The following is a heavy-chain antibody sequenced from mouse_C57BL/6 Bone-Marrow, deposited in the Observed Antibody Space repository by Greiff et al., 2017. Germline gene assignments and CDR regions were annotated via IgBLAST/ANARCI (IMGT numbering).Heavy chain of an antibody. J-gene: IGHJ3*01. CDR3: ARSSWFAY. V-gene: IGHV1-69*01. Sequence: QVQLQQPGAELVMPGASVKLSCKASGYTFTSYWVHWVKQRPGQGLEWIGEIDPSDSYTNYNQKFKGKSTLTVDKSSSTAYMQLSSLTSEDSAVYYCARSSWFAYWGQGTLVTVSA. CDR1: GYTFTSYW. CDR2: IDPSDSYT.